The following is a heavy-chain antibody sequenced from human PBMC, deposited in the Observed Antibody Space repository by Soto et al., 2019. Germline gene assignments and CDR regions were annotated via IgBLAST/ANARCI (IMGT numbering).Heavy chain of an antibody. Sequence: SETLSLTCTVSGGSISSGGYYWSWIRQHPGKGLEWIGYIYYSGSTYYNPSLKSRVTISVDTSKNQFSLKLSSVTAADTAVYYCAREGHCISTSCPRGMDVWGQGTTVTAP. V-gene: IGHV4-31*03. CDR1: GGSISSGGYY. D-gene: IGHD2-2*01. CDR2: IYYSGST. J-gene: IGHJ6*02. CDR3: AREGHCISTSCPRGMDV.